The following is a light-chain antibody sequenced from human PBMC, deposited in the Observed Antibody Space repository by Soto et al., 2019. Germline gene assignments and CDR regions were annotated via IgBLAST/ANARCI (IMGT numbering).Light chain of an antibody. V-gene: IGKV4-1*01. J-gene: IGKJ1*01. CDR2: WAS. CDR3: HQYYTFPRT. CDR1: ESVLHSSNEKNY. Sequence: DIVMIQSPDSLAVSLGERATINCKSSESVLHSSNEKNYLAWYQQKPGQPPKLLIYWASTRESGVPDRFSGSGSGTDFTLTISSLQAEDVAAYFCHQYYTFPRTFGQGTKVEIK.